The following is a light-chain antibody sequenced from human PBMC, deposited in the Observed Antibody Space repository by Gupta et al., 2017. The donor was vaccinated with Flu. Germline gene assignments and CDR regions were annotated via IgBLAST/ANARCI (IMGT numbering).Light chain of an antibody. CDR1: QRISKC. CDR2: GAS. Sequence: PSFMSASVGDRVTISCRASQRISKCLYWYQQKPGKAPKLLIYGASKVTSGVPSRFSGSGCGTDFTLTISRREDEDFAIYYCQHKHSSTCPFGRGTKVDIK. J-gene: IGKJ2*02. CDR3: QHKHSSTCP. V-gene: IGKV1-39*01.